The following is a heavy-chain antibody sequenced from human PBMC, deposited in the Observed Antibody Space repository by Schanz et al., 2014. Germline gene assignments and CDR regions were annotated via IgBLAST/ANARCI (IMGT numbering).Heavy chain of an antibody. CDR3: ASGVHVSSLQKGLQF. V-gene: IGHV3-48*01. CDR2: IATSSSTR. D-gene: IGHD3-10*01. Sequence: EVRLVESGGGLVQPGGSLRLSCEASGFDFNSYSMNWVRQVPGKGLEWLSYIATSSSTRHYADSVKGRVTISRDNAKNSVSLQMRRLRVENTAVYYCASGVHVSSLQKGLQFWGRGILVIVSS. CDR1: GFDFNSYS. J-gene: IGHJ1*01.